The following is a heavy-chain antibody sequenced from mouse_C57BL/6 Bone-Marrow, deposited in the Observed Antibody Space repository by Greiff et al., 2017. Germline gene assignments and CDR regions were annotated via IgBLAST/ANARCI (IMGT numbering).Heavy chain of an antibody. CDR3: ARGADYDFDY. D-gene: IGHD2-4*01. V-gene: IGHV1-81*01. CDR1: GYTFTSYG. CDR2: IYPRSGNT. Sequence: QVQLKESGAELARPGASVKLSCKASGYTFTSYGISWVKQRTGQGLEWIGEIYPRSGNTYYNEKFKGKATLTADKSSSTAYMELRSLTSEDSAVYFCARGADYDFDYWGQGTTLTVSS. J-gene: IGHJ2*01.